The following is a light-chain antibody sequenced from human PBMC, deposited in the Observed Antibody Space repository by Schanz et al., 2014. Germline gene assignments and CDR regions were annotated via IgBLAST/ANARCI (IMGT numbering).Light chain of an antibody. CDR1: QSISGYD. CDR3: HQYGTSWWT. Sequence: EIVLTQSPGTLSLSPGERATLSCKASQSISGYDLAWYQQKPGQAPRLLIYGASSRATGIPDRFSGSGSGTDFTLTISRLEPEDSAVYYCHQYGTSWWTFGQGTKVEVK. CDR2: GAS. J-gene: IGKJ1*01. V-gene: IGKV3-20*01.